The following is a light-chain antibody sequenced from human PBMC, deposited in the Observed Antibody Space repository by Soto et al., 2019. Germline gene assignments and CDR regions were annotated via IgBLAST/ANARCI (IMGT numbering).Light chain of an antibody. Sequence: QSVLTQPASVSGSPGQTITICCPGTSGDVGNYNLVSCYQQHPDKAPKHRTYEVNRRPSGVSTRFSGSKSGTTASLTISWLQAEDESYYYCCSYAASITSCYVFGSVTKVT. CDR3: CSYAASITSCYV. CDR1: SGDVGNYNL. CDR2: EVN. J-gene: IGLJ1*01. V-gene: IGLV2-23*02.